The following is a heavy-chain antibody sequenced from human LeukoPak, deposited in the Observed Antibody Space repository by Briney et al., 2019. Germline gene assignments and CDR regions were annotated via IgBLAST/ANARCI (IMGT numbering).Heavy chain of an antibody. CDR3: AKDCSSTSCYLGY. CDR1: GFTFSSYG. Sequence: GRSLRLSCAASGFTFSSYGMHWVRQAPGKGLEWVAVIWYDGSNKYYADSGKGRFTISRDNSKNTLYLQMNSLRAEDTAVYYCAKDCSSTSCYLGYWGQGTLVTVSS. D-gene: IGHD2-2*01. V-gene: IGHV3-33*06. J-gene: IGHJ4*02. CDR2: IWYDGSNK.